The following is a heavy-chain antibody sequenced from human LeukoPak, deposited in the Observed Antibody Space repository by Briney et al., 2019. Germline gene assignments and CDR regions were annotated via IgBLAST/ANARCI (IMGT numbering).Heavy chain of an antibody. J-gene: IGHJ4*02. D-gene: IGHD2-2*02. CDR2: IKSNSGGT. V-gene: IGHV1-2*02. CDR3: GRGHPVVPAAIPDY. Sequence: EASVKVSCKASGYTFTGYYMHWVRQAPGQGLEWMGWIKSNSGGTNYAQKFQGRVTMTRDTSISTAYMELSGLRSDDTAVYYCGRGHPVVPAAIPDYWGQGTLVTVSS. CDR1: GYTFTGYY.